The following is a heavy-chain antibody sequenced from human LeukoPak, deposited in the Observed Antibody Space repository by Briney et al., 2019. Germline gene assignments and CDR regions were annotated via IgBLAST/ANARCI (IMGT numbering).Heavy chain of an antibody. Sequence: GGSLRLSCAVSGFTFTQPWMSWVRQAPGKGLEWVGRIKSQSDGGTTDYAAPVTGRFTISRDDSRNMVYLQMNSLRAEDTAVYYCAKDQNPQRRWQWPGRGPHFDYWGQGTLVTVSS. V-gene: IGHV3-15*01. CDR3: AKDQNPQRRWQWPGRGPHFDY. D-gene: IGHD6-19*01. J-gene: IGHJ4*02. CDR2: IKSQSDGGTT. CDR1: GFTFTQPW.